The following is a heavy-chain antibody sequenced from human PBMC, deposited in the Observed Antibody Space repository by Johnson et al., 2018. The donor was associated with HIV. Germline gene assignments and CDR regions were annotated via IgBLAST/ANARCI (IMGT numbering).Heavy chain of an antibody. D-gene: IGHD1-7*01. V-gene: IGHV3-30*04. CDR2: ISYDGSNK. Sequence: QVQLVESGGGVVQPGRSLRLSCAASGFTFSSYAMHWVRQAPGKGLEWVAVISYDGSNKYYADSVKGRFTISRDNSKNTLYLQMNSLRAEDTAVYYCARDQAGTTCDAFDIWGQVTMVTVSS. J-gene: IGHJ3*02. CDR1: GFTFSSYA. CDR3: ARDQAGTTCDAFDI.